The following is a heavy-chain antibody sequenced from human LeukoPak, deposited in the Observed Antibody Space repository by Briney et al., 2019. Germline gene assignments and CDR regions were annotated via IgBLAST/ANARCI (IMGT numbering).Heavy chain of an antibody. CDR3: ARAVYSSSWYLGDGTSIMFDY. CDR2: INHSGST. Sequence: GSLRLSCEASGFTFSSYNMNWVRQAPGKRLEWIGEINHSGSTNYNPSLKSRVTISVDTSKHQFSLKLSSVTAADTAVYYCARAVYSSSWYLGDGTSIMFDYWGQGTLVTVSS. CDR1: GFTFSSYN. J-gene: IGHJ4*02. D-gene: IGHD6-13*01. V-gene: IGHV4-34*01.